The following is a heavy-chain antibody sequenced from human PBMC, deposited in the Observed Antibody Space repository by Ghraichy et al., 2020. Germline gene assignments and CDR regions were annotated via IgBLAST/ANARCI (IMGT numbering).Heavy chain of an antibody. J-gene: IGHJ3*01. CDR1: EHSGSSVSVG. CDR3: ARDPYTGDLDGFDV. Sequence: SQTLSLTCAICEHSGSSVSVGCDCRRQSPSRGLERLGRTYFLSKWYNDSAVSVRGRIAINPDTSRNWVTLQLSSVTPEYTAVYYCARDPYTGDLDGFDVWGRGTMVSVS. D-gene: IGHD7-27*01. CDR2: TYFLSKWYN. V-gene: IGHV6-1*01.